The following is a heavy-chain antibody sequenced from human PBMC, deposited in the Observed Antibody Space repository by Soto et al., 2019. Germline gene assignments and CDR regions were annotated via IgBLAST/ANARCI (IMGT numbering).Heavy chain of an antibody. Sequence: ASVKVSCKASGYTFTSYGISWVRQAPGQGLEWMGWISAYNGNTNYAQKLQGRVTMTTDTSTSTAYMELRSLRSDDTAVYYCARDLAGMMANWFDSWGQGTLVTVAS. CDR1: GYTFTSYG. V-gene: IGHV1-18*01. CDR3: ARDLAGMMANWFDS. CDR2: ISAYNGNT. D-gene: IGHD6-19*01. J-gene: IGHJ5*01.